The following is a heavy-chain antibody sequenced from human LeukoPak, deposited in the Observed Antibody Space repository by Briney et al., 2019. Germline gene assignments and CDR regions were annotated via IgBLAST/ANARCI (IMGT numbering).Heavy chain of an antibody. J-gene: IGHJ4*02. Sequence: PSETLSLTCNVSGGSISGYHWSWIRQPPGKGLEWLGYIYYSGSSNYNPSLKSRVTISADTSKNQFSLKLSSVTAADTGVNCCARVSCYVAPDYWGQGTLVTVSS. CDR2: IYYSGSS. CDR1: GGSISGYH. V-gene: IGHV4-59*01. CDR3: ARVSCYVAPDY. D-gene: IGHD5-12*01.